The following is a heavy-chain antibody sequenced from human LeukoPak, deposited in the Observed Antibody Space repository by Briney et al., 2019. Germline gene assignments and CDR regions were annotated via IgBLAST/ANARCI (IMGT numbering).Heavy chain of an antibody. D-gene: IGHD3-16*01. J-gene: IGHJ3*01. CDR2: IGKDGST. Sequence: GGSLRLSCAASGFTFSYYDMHWVRQVTGKSLEWVSGIGKDGSTYYPGSVKGRFTISRENAKNSLYLQMNSLRAEDTAVYYCIRDLGLSHAYSAFDVWGQGTMVTVSS. V-gene: IGHV3-13*01. CDR1: GFTFSYYD. CDR3: IRDLGLSHAYSAFDV.